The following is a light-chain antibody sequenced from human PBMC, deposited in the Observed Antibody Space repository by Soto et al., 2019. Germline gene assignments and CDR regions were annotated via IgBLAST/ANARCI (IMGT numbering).Light chain of an antibody. CDR1: QSISSN. Sequence: EIVMTQSPATLSVSPGERATLSCRASQSISSNLAWYQQKPGQAPRLLMFRTSSRATGFPARFSGSGSGTEFNLTLSSLQSEDFAVYYCQQYGSSPMYTFGQGTKLEIK. J-gene: IGKJ2*01. V-gene: IGKV3-15*01. CDR2: RTS. CDR3: QQYGSSPMYT.